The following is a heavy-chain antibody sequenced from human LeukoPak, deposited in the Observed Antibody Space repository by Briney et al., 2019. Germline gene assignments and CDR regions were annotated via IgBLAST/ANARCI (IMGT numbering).Heavy chain of an antibody. D-gene: IGHD6-19*01. CDR1: GYTFIDHY. Sequence: ASVKVSCKASGYTFIDHYIHWMRQAPGQGLEWMGIINPRGGSTSYAQKFQGRVTMTRDTSTSTVYMELSSLRSEDTTVYYCARRATSSGYYGYYFDYWGQGTLVTVSS. CDR2: INPRGGST. CDR3: ARRATSSGYYGYYFDY. J-gene: IGHJ4*02. V-gene: IGHV1-46*01.